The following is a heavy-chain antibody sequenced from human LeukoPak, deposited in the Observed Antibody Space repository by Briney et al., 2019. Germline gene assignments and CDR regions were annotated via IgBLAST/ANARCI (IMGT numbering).Heavy chain of an antibody. V-gene: IGHV4-61*02. Sequence: SETLSLTCAVSGASISGSGYYWGWIRQPAGKGLEWIGRIYTSGSTNYNPSLKSRVTMSVDTSKNQFSLKLSSVTAADTAVYYCARDDYGNNYWGQGTLVTVSS. CDR1: GASISGSGYY. CDR3: ARDDYGNNY. D-gene: IGHD4-17*01. J-gene: IGHJ4*02. CDR2: IYTSGST.